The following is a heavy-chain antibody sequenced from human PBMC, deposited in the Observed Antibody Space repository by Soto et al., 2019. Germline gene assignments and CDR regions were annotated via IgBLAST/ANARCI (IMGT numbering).Heavy chain of an antibody. V-gene: IGHV4-59*01. J-gene: IGHJ4*02. Sequence: PSETLSLTCTVSGGSISSYYWSWIRQPPGKGLEWIGYIYYSGSTNYNPSLKSRVTISVDTSKNQFSLKLSSVTAADTAVYYCARGGLIKYYYDSSGYYLSPFDYWGQGTLVTVSS. CDR1: GGSISSYY. CDR2: IYYSGST. CDR3: ARGGLIKYYYDSSGYYLSPFDY. D-gene: IGHD3-22*01.